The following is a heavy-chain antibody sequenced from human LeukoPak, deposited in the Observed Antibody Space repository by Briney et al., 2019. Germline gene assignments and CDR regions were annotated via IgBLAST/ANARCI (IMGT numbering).Heavy chain of an antibody. J-gene: IGHJ1*01. CDR1: GFTFSSYW. V-gene: IGHV3-7*03. Sequence: GGSLRLSCAASGFTFSSYWMSWVRQAPGKGREWGANIKQDGREKYYVDSVKGRFTISRDNAKNSLYLQMNSLRAEDTAVYYCARDGGSPWMGKMYFQHWGQGTLVTVSS. D-gene: IGHD2-15*01. CDR3: ARDGGSPWMGKMYFQH. CDR2: IKQDGREK.